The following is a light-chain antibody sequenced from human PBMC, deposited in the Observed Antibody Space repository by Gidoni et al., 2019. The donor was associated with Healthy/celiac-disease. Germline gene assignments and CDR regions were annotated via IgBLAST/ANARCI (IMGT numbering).Light chain of an antibody. V-gene: IGLV1-40*01. CDR2: GNS. Sequence: QSVLTQPPSVSGAPGQRVPIPCTGSSPHIGAGYDLHWHQQLPGTAPKLLIYGNSNRPSGVPDRFSGSKSGTSASLAITGLQAEDEADYYCQSYDSSLSAYYVFGTGTKVTVL. J-gene: IGLJ1*01. CDR1: SPHIGAGYD. CDR3: QSYDSSLSAYYV.